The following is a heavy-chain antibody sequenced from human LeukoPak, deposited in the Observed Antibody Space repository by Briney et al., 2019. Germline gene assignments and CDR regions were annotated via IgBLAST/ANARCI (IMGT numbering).Heavy chain of an antibody. D-gene: IGHD4-17*01. CDR1: GGSISSSNW. CDR2: IYHSGST. V-gene: IGHV4-4*02. J-gene: IGHJ6*03. Sequence: SSETLSLTCAVSGGSISSSNWWSWVRQPPGKGLEWIGEIYHSGSTNYNPSLKSRVTISVDTSKNQFSLKLSSVTAADTAVYYCARVWGYGDFPPLSDYMDVWGKGTTVTISS. CDR3: ARVWGYGDFPPLSDYMDV.